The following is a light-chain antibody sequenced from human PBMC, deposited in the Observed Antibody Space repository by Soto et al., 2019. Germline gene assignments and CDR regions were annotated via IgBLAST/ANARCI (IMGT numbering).Light chain of an antibody. V-gene: IGLV1-40*01. CDR3: QSYDSSLSGSVV. Sequence: QSVLTRPPSVSGAPGQRVTISCTGSSSNIGAGYDVHWYQQLPGTAPKLLIYGNSNRPSGVPDRFSGSKSGTSASLAITGLWPEDEPAYYSQSYDSSLSGSVVFGRGTKLTVL. CDR2: GNS. CDR1: SSNIGAGYD. J-gene: IGLJ2*01.